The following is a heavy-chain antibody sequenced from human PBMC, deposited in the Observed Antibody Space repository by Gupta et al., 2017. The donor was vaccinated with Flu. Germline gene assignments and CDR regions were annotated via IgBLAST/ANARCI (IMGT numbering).Heavy chain of an antibody. J-gene: IGHJ3*02. V-gene: IGHV1-2*06. CDR3: AGIAVTGTAGSFDI. CDR1: GSTFTAYW. CDR2: INPNSGST. D-gene: IGHD6-19*01. Sequence: QVQLLQSGAEVEKPGAAVKVSGKSFGSTFTAYWITWQRQAPGQGLEWMGRINPNSGSTTYAQKFQGRVTMTRDTSISTAYMELTRVTSDDTAVYYCAGIAVTGTAGSFDIWGRGTMVTVSP.